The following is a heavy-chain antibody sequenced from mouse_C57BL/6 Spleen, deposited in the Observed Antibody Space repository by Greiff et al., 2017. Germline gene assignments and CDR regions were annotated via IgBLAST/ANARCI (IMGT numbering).Heavy chain of an antibody. CDR2: IYPSDSET. CDR3: ARSGDYGSSFDD. D-gene: IGHD1-1*01. J-gene: IGHJ2*01. V-gene: IGHV1-61*01. Sequence: QVQLQQPGAELVRPGSSVKLSCKASGYTFTSYWMDWVKQRPGQGLEWIGNIYPSDSETHYNQKFKDKATLTVDKSSSTAYMQLSSLTSEDSAVYYCARSGDYGSSFDDWGQGTTLTVSS. CDR1: GYTFTSYW.